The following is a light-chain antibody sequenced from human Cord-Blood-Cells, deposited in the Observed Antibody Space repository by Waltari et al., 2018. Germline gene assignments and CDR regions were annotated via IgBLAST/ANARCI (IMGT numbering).Light chain of an antibody. J-gene: IGKJ4*01. CDR3: QQYNNWPLT. V-gene: IGKV3-15*01. CDR1: QSVSSN. Sequence: EIVMTQSPATLSVSPGERATLSGRASQSVSSNLAWYQQKPGQAPSLLIYGASTRATGIPARFSGSGSGTEFTLTISSLQSEDFAVYYCQQYNNWPLTFGGGTKVEIK. CDR2: GAS.